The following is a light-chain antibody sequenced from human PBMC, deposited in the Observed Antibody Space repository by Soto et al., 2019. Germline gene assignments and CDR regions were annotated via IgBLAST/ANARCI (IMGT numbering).Light chain of an antibody. CDR1: QSIGTF. CDR3: QQRSNWLT. J-gene: IGKJ4*01. V-gene: IGKV3-11*01. CDR2: DTS. Sequence: EVVLTQSPATRSLSPGERATLSWRASQSIGTFLAWYQQKPGQVPRLLIYDTSNRATGTPARFSGSGSGTDFTLSISSIEPEDFAVYYCQQRSNWLTFGGGTKVDI.